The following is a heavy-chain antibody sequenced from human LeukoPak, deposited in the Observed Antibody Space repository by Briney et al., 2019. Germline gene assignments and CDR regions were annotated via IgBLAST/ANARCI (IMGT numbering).Heavy chain of an antibody. CDR1: GFTFSIYA. J-gene: IGHJ5*02. D-gene: IGHD2-2*01. Sequence: GGSLRLSCAASGFTFSIYAMSWVRQAPGKGLEWVSAISGSGGTAYYADSVKGRFTISRDNSKNTLYLQMNSLRAEDTAVYYCAKDASSHSKRYFDPWGQGTLVTVSS. CDR3: AKDASSHSKRYFDP. CDR2: ISGSGGTA. V-gene: IGHV3-23*01.